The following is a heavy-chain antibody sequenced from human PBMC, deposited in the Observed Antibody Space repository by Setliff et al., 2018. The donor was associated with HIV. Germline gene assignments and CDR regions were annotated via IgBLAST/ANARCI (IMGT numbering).Heavy chain of an antibody. D-gene: IGHD5-12*01. J-gene: IGHJ6*03. CDR3: AKEVATTYYYRYMDV. V-gene: IGHV1-69*06. CDR2: IIPVFGTA. Sequence: ASVKVSCKASGGTFSDSAINWVRQAPGQGLEWMGRIIPVFGTANYAPKLPDRVTITADKSTSTAYLELSSLRSDDTAVYYCAKEVATTYYYRYMDVWGTG. CDR1: GGTFSDSA.